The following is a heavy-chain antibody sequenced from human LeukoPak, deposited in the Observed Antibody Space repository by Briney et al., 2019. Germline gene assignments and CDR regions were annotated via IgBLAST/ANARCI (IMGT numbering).Heavy chain of an antibody. CDR2: VFHSGVT. V-gene: IGHV4-59*12. J-gene: IGHJ4*02. Sequence: KPSETLSLTCTVSGSSTNSFDWSWIRQSPGKPPEWIGHVFHSGVTNSNPSLRSRVTLSIDTAKNQFFLKLTSVTAADTAVYYCARSRTQLLSPYSDFWGQGIPVTVSS. CDR3: ARSRTQLLSPYSDF. CDR1: GSSTNSFD. D-gene: IGHD6-19*01.